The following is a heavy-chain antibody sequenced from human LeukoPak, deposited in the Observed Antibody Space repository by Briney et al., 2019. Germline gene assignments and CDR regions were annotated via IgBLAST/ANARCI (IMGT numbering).Heavy chain of an antibody. CDR3: AKDRGSGSYLEVDY. Sequence: GGSLRLSCAASGFTFSGSAMHWVRQASGKGLEWVGRIRSKANSYATAYAASVKGRFTISGDDSKNTAYLQMNSLKTEDTAVYYCAKDRGSGSYLEVDYWGQGTLVTVSS. CDR2: IRSKANSYAT. CDR1: GFTFSGSA. V-gene: IGHV3-73*01. D-gene: IGHD3-10*01. J-gene: IGHJ4*02.